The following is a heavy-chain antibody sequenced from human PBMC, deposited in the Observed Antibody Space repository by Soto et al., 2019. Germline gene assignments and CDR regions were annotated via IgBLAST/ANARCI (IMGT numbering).Heavy chain of an antibody. V-gene: IGHV1-69*06. CDR3: ARPARTSSYYYYGMDV. CDR1: GGTFSSYA. CDR2: IIPIFSTA. D-gene: IGHD2-15*01. J-gene: IGHJ6*02. Sequence: GASVKVSCKASGGTFSSYAISWVRQAPGQGLEWMGGIIPIFSTANYAQKFQGRVTITADKSTSTAYMELSSLRSEDTAVYYCARPARTSSYYYYGMDVWGQGTTVTVSS.